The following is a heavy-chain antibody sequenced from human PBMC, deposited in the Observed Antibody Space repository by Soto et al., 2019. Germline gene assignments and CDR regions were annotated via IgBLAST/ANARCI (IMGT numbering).Heavy chain of an antibody. D-gene: IGHD3-22*01. Sequence: SETLSLTCAVYGGSFSGYYWSWIRQPPGKGLEWIGEINHSGSTNYNPSLKSRVTISVDTSKNQFSLKLSSVTAADTAVYYCARGQRGYSNYYYYYMDVWGKGTTVTVSS. CDR1: GGSFSGYY. V-gene: IGHV4-34*01. CDR3: ARGQRGYSNYYYYYMDV. J-gene: IGHJ6*03. CDR2: INHSGST.